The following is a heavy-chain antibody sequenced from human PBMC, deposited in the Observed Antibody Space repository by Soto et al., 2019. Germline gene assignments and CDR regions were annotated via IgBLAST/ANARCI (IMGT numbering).Heavy chain of an antibody. D-gene: IGHD5-18*01. J-gene: IGHJ5*02. CDR2: IYWNDDK. V-gene: IGHV2-5*01. CDR3: ANKMDTVDWFGP. Sequence: QITLKESGPTLVKTTQTLTLTCTFSGFSLSGGGVGVGWIRQPPGKALEWVALIYWNDDKRYSPSLKNRLTITKGTSKNQVVLTMTNMDPVDTATYYCANKMDTVDWFGPWGRGTLVTVYS. CDR1: GFSLSGGGVG.